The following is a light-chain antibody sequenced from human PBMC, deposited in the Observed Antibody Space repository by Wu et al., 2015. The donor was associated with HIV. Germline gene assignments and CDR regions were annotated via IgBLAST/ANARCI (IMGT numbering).Light chain of an antibody. J-gene: IGKJ5*01. CDR2: AAS. CDR3: LQDYALPYT. Sequence: SASVGDRVTXVCRASQDIKTNVGWYREQRREGPQLLIFAASTSQSGATSKFSGAGSGTEFILTIDNLQTDDVATYFCLQDYALPYTFGQGTRLESK. V-gene: IGKV1-6*02. CDR1: QDIKTN.